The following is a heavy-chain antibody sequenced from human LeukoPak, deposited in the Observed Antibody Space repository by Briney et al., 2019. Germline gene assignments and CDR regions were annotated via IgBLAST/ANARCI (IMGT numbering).Heavy chain of an antibody. CDR3: ARNAVARDDH. D-gene: IGHD6-19*01. Sequence: PSETLSLTCAVYGGSFSGYYWSWIRQPPGKGLEWIGEINHSGSTNYNPSLKSRVTISVDTSKNQFSLKLSSVTAADTAVYYCARNAVARDDHWGQGTLVTVSS. V-gene: IGHV4-34*01. CDR1: GGSFSGYY. CDR2: INHSGST. J-gene: IGHJ4*02.